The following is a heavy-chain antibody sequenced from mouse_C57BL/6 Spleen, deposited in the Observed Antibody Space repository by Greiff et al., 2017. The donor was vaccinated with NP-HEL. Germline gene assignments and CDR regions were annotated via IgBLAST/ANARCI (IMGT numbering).Heavy chain of an antibody. CDR3: ARWGDGFYYAMDY. V-gene: IGHV1-82*01. CDR1: GYAFSSSW. Sequence: QVQLQQSGPELVKPGASVKISCKASGYAFSSSWMNWVKQRPGKGLEWIGRIYPGDGDTNYNGKFKGKATLTADKSSSTAYMQLISLTSEDSAVYFCARWGDGFYYAMDYWGQGTSVTVSS. J-gene: IGHJ4*01. CDR2: IYPGDGDT.